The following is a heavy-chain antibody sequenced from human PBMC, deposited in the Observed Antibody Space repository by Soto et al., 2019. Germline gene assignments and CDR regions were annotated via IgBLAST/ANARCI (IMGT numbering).Heavy chain of an antibody. CDR3: ARRAETNGWNGFGADKYYFDF. J-gene: IGHJ4*02. D-gene: IGHD1-1*01. V-gene: IGHV1-8*01. CDR1: GYTFTSYD. CDR2: MNPNTGNS. Sequence: ASVKVSCKASGYTFTSYDIYWVRQATGQGLEWMGWMNPNTGNSGYAQKFQGRVTVTSDTSINTVCMELSSLRSEDTAVYYCARRAETNGWNGFGADKYYFDFWGQGTRVTVSS.